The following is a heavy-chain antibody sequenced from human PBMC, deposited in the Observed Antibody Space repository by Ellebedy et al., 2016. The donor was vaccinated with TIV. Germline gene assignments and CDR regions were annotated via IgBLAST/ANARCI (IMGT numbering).Heavy chain of an antibody. Sequence: GESLKISCAASGVPFSSSWMHWVRQAPGKGLVWVSRIDYDGSGISYADSVKGRFTISRDNAKNTLYLQMNSLRADDTAVYYCAKDGYSGYGYYFDYWGQGSLVTVSS. J-gene: IGHJ4*02. CDR3: AKDGYSGYGYYFDY. D-gene: IGHD5-12*01. CDR2: IDYDGSGI. V-gene: IGHV3-74*01. CDR1: GVPFSSSW.